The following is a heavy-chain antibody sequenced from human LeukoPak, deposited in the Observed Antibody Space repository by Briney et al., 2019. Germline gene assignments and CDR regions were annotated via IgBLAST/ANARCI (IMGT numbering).Heavy chain of an antibody. D-gene: IGHD3-10*01. J-gene: IGHJ6*02. V-gene: IGHV4-39*07. Sequence: SETLSLTCTVSGGSVTAGDYHWGWIRQPPGTGLHWIATSWQGASLNSRVAISLDTSKNQFSLRLTSVTAADTAVYYCARVFGSYQEAMDVWGPGITVTVSS. CDR3: ARVFGSYQEAMDV. CDR2: S. CDR1: GGSVTAGDYH.